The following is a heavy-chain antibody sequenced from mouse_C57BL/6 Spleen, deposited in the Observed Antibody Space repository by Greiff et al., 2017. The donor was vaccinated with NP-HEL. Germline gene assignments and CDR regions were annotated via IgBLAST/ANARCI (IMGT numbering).Heavy chain of an antibody. Sequence: VQLQQPGAELVKPGASVKMSCKASGYTFTSYWITWVKQRPGQGLEWIGDIYPGSGSTNYNEKFKSKATLTVDTSSSTAYMQLSSLTSEDSAVYYCARWYYGSSIYFDYWGQGTTLTVSS. CDR1: GYTFTSYW. J-gene: IGHJ2*01. CDR2: IYPGSGST. V-gene: IGHV1-55*01. CDR3: ARWYYGSSIYFDY. D-gene: IGHD1-1*01.